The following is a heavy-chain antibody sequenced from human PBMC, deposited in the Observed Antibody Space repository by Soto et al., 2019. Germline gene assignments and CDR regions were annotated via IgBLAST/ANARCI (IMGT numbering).Heavy chain of an antibody. Sequence: RQPPGKGLEWIGYIYYSGSTYYNPSLKSRVTISVDTSKNQFSLKLSSVTAADTAVYYCARRVLRQDAFDIWGQGTMVTVSS. V-gene: IGHV4-30-4*01. D-gene: IGHD4-17*01. CDR2: IYYSGST. CDR3: ARRVLRQDAFDI. J-gene: IGHJ3*02.